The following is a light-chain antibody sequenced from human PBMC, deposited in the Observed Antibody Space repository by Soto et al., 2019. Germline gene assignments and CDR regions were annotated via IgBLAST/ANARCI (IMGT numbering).Light chain of an antibody. CDR2: DVS. V-gene: IGLV2-11*01. CDR3: CSYAGSYTLNVV. Sequence: QSALTQPRSVSGSPGQSVTISCTGTSSDVGGYNYVSWYQQHPGKAPKLMIYDVSKRPSGVPDRFSGSKSGNTASLTISGLQAEDEADYYYCSYAGSYTLNVVFGGGTKLTVL. CDR1: SSDVGGYNY. J-gene: IGLJ2*01.